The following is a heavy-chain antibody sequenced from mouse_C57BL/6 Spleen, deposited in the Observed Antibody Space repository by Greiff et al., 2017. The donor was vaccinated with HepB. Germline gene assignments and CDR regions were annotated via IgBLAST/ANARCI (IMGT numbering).Heavy chain of an antibody. J-gene: IGHJ2*01. CDR1: GYTFTSYW. D-gene: IGHD2-13*01. CDR3: ARDRGNDYCNLGY. CDR2: INPSNGGT. V-gene: IGHV1-53*01. Sequence: QVQLQQPGTELVKPGASVKLSCKASGYTFTSYWMHWVKQRPGQGLEWIGNINPSNGGTNYNEKFKSKATLTVDKSSITAYMQLSSLTSEDSAVYDCARDRGNDYCNLGYWGQGATLTVSS.